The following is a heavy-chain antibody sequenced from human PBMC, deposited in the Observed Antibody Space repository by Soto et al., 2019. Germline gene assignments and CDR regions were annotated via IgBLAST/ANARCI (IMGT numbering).Heavy chain of an antibody. CDR1: GYTFTSHT. Sequence: QVQLVQSGAEVKEPGASVRVSCTTSGYTFTSHTLHWARQAPGQGLEWMGWIRVAQNSPRYAQRFQGRVTFSTDTSATTGYMELSDLIREDTARYYCAREPEDGVPGDYWGQGTLVAGSS. CDR2: IRVAQNSP. V-gene: IGHV1-3*01. CDR3: AREPEDGVPGDY. D-gene: IGHD2-8*01. J-gene: IGHJ4*02.